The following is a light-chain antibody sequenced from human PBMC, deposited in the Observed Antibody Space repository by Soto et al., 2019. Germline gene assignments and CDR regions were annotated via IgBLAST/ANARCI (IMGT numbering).Light chain of an antibody. CDR2: DAS. J-gene: IGKJ1*01. CDR3: QQYNGYPGT. CDR1: QSISSW. V-gene: IGKV1-5*01. Sequence: DIQMTQSPSTLSASVGDRVTITCRASQSISSWLAWYQQKPGKAPKLLIYDASSLESGVPSRFSGSGSGTEFTLTISSLQPDDFATYYCQQYNGYPGTFGQGTKVDIK.